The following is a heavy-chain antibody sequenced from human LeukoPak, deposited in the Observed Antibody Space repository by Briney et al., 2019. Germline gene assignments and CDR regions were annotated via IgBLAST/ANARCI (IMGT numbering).Heavy chain of an antibody. D-gene: IGHD3-10*01. J-gene: IGHJ4*02. V-gene: IGHV4-30-2*01. CDR2: IHHSGST. Sequence: SQTLSLTCTVSGGSLSSGGYSWTWIRQPPGKGLEWIGYIHHSGSTYYNPSLKSRVTISVDRSKDQFFLKLSSVTAADTAVFYCASLWFVDRSGGGVDYWGQGTLVTVSS. CDR3: ASLWFVDRSGGGVDY. CDR1: GGSLSSGGYS.